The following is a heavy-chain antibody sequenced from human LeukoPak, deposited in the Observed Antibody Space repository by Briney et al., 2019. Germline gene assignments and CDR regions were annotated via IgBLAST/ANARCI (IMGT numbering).Heavy chain of an antibody. V-gene: IGHV7-4-1*02. CDR1: GYTFTHYA. Sequence: GASVKISCKASGYTFTHYAVNWVRQAPGQGLGWMGWINTNTGSPTYAQEFTGRFVFSLDTSVSTAYLEITGLKPEDTAVYYCARDPTRSPGGGYYSPLGYWGQGSLVTVSS. CDR2: INTNTGSP. J-gene: IGHJ4*02. CDR3: ARDPTRSPGGGYYSPLGY. D-gene: IGHD2-21*01.